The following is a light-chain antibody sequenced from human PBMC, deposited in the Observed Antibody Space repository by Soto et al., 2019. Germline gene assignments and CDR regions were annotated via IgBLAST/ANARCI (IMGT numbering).Light chain of an antibody. Sequence: QSALTQPPSVSGSPGQSVAISCTGTSSDVGSYNRVAWYQQPPGTAPKLIIYDVTNRPSGVPDRFSGSKSGNTASLTISGLLAEDEADYYCNSFTTSSTYVFGTGTKVTVL. V-gene: IGLV2-18*02. CDR3: NSFTTSSTYV. CDR1: SSDVGSYNR. CDR2: DVT. J-gene: IGLJ1*01.